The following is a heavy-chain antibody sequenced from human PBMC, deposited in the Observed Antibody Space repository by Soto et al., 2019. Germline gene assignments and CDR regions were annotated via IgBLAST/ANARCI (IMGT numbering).Heavy chain of an antibody. CDR3: ARCYYDSSGYFPPFDP. J-gene: IGHJ5*02. D-gene: IGHD3-22*01. Sequence: SVKVSCKASGGTFSSYAISWVRQAPGQGLEWMGGIIPIFGTANYAQKFQGRVTITADESTSTAYMELSSLRSEDTAVYYCARCYYDSSGYFPPFDPWGQGTLVTVSS. CDR2: IIPIFGTA. CDR1: GGTFSSYA. V-gene: IGHV1-69*13.